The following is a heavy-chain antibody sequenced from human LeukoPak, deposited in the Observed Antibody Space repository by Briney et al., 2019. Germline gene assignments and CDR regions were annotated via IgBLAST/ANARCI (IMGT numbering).Heavy chain of an antibody. Sequence: GGSLRLSCAASGFTFSSYAMSWVRQAPGKGLEWVSAISGSGGSTYYADSVKGRFTISRDNSKNTLYLQMNSLRAEDTAVYYCAKSRYSNNYYRMAVWGQGTTVTVSS. CDR3: AKSRYSNNYYRMAV. CDR2: ISGSGGST. D-gene: IGHD4-11*01. V-gene: IGHV3-23*01. J-gene: IGHJ6*02. CDR1: GFTFSSYA.